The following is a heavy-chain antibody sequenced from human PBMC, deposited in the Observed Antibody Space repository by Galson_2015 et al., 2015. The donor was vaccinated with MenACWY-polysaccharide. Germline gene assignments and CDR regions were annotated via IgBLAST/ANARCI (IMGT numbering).Heavy chain of an antibody. CDR2: ISWDGSTA. J-gene: IGHJ4*02. CDR1: GFTFDDHT. D-gene: IGHD3-22*01. V-gene: IGHV3-43*01. Sequence: SLRLSCAASGFTFDDHTMRWARHAPGKGLQWVSLISWDGSTAYYADAVQGRFTISRDNGKNSLYLQMSSLRNEDTAFYFCARDNSGDYYDRSGYLDFWGQGTLVTVSS. CDR3: ARDNSGDYYDRSGYLDF.